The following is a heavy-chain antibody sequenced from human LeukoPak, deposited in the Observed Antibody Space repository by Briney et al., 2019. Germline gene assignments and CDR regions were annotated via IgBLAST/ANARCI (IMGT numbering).Heavy chain of an antibody. J-gene: IGHJ4*02. CDR1: GYTFTGYY. Sequence: ASVKVSCKAPGYTFTGYYMHWVRQAPGQGLEWMGWINPNSGGTNYAQKFQGRVTMTRDTSISTAYMELSRLRSDDTAVYYCASLDKGNDVVFDYWGQGTLVTVSS. CDR2: INPNSGGT. D-gene: IGHD1-1*01. CDR3: ASLDKGNDVVFDY. V-gene: IGHV1-2*02.